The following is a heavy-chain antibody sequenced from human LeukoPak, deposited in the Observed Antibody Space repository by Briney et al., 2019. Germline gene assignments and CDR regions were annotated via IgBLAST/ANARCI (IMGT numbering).Heavy chain of an antibody. CDR2: IIPIFGTA. Sequence: ASVKVSCKASGGTFSSYAISWVRQAPGQGLEWMGGIIPIFGTANYAQRFQGRVTITADESTSTAYIELSSLRSEYTAVYYCARDRTAYDYIWGSYRHFDYWGQGTLVTVSS. V-gene: IGHV1-69*13. CDR3: ARDRTAYDYIWGSYRHFDY. CDR1: GGTFSSYA. J-gene: IGHJ4*02. D-gene: IGHD3-16*02.